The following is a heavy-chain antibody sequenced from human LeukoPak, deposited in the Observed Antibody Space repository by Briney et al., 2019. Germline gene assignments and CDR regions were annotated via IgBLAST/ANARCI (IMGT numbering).Heavy chain of an antibody. V-gene: IGHV3-23*01. Sequence: GGSLRLSCAASGFTFSSYAMSWVRQAPGKGLEWVSAISGSGGSTYYADSVKGRFTISRDNSKNTLYLQMNSLRAEDTAVYYCASRGATVTTAYYFDYWGQGTLVTVSS. J-gene: IGHJ4*02. CDR2: ISGSGGST. CDR1: GFTFSSYA. D-gene: IGHD4-17*01. CDR3: ASRGATVTTAYYFDY.